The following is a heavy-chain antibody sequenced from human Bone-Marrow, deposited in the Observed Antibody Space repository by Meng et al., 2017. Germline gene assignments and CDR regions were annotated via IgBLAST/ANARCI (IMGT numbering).Heavy chain of an antibody. CDR2: IRNKANSHTT. D-gene: IGHD2-2*01. CDR3: ARASCSTATCLDY. CDR1: GFTFSSFY. V-gene: IGHV3-72*01. J-gene: IGHJ4*02. Sequence: GESLKISCAASGFTFSSFYMDWVRQAPGKGLEWVARIRNKANSHTTEYAASVRGRFTISRDDSRASLYLQMDSLKAEDSAVYYCARASCSTATCLDYWGQGTLVTVSS.